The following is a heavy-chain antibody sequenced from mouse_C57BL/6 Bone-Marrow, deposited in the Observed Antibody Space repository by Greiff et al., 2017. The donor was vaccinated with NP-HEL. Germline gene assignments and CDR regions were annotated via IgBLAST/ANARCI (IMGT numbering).Heavy chain of an antibody. CDR1: GYTFTSYW. CDR2: IYPGSGSR. CDR3: ARSPFFYGGDYAMDY. D-gene: IGHD2-13*01. J-gene: IGHJ4*01. V-gene: IGHV1-55*01. Sequence: QVQLQQPGAELVKPGAEGKGGGRVSGYTFTSYWITWVKQRPGQGLEWIGDIYPGSGSRIYNEKFKSKATLTVDTSSSTAYMQLSSLTSEDSAVYYCARSPFFYGGDYAMDYWGQGTSVTVSS.